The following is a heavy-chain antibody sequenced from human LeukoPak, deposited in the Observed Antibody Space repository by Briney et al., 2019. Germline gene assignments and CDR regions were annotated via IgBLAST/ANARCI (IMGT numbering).Heavy chain of an antibody. CDR2: MSYDGSNK. V-gene: IGHV3-30*03. J-gene: IGHJ6*02. Sequence: PGRSLRLSCAASGFTFSSYGMHWVRQAPGKGLEWVAVMSYDGSNKYYADSVKGRFTISRDNSKNTLYLQMNSLRAEDTAVYYCARELGLRFLEWSPSSYGMDVWGQGTTVTVSS. D-gene: IGHD3-3*01. CDR1: GFTFSSYG. CDR3: ARELGLRFLEWSPSSYGMDV.